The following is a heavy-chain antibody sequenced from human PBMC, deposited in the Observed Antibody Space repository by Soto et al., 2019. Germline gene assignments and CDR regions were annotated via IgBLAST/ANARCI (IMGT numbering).Heavy chain of an antibody. CDR2: ISWNSGSI. J-gene: IGHJ4*02. D-gene: IGHD3-10*01. CDR3: AKALDYYGSGSPDY. Sequence: GGSLRLSCAASGFTFDDYAMHWVRQAPGKGLEWVSGISWNSGSIGYADSVKGRFTISRDNAKNSLYLQMNSLRAEDTALYYCAKALDYYGSGSPDYWGQGTLVTVSS. CDR1: GFTFDDYA. V-gene: IGHV3-9*01.